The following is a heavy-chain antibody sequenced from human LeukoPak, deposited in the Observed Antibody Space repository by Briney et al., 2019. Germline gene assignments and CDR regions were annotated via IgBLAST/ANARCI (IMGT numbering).Heavy chain of an antibody. J-gene: IGHJ3*02. CDR3: ASYYYDSSGYYARGHAFDI. Sequence: SETLSLTCTVSGGSISNGDHYWSWIRQHPGKGLEWIGHIYYSGSTYYNPSLKSRGIISVETSKNQFSLKLSSVTAADTAVYYCASYYYDSSGYYARGHAFDIWGQGTMVTVSS. V-gene: IGHV4-31*03. CDR2: IYYSGST. D-gene: IGHD3-22*01. CDR1: GGSISNGDHY.